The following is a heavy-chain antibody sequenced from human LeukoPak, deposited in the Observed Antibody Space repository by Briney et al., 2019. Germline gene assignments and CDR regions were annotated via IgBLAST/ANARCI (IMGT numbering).Heavy chain of an antibody. J-gene: IGHJ4*02. CDR3: AREARLAATPDY. CDR2: ISSSTSYI. V-gene: IGHV3-21*01. D-gene: IGHD2-15*01. CDR1: GFTFSSYS. Sequence: GGSLRLSCAASGFTFSSYSMNWVRQAPGKGLEWVSSISSSTSYIYYADSVKGRFTISRDNAKNSLYLQMNSLRAEDTAVYYCAREARLAATPDYWGQGTLVTVSS.